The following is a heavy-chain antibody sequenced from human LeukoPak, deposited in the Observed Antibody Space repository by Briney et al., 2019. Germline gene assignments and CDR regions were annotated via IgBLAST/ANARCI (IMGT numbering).Heavy chain of an antibody. CDR1: GGSFSGYY. CDR2: INHSGST. D-gene: IGHD3-22*01. V-gene: IGHV4-34*01. CDR3: ARLSFGSGYSSYFDY. Sequence: SETLSLTCAVYGGSFSGYYWSWIRQPPGKGLEWIGEINHSGSTNYNPSLKSRVTISVDTSKNQFSLKLSSVTAADTAVYYCARLSFGSGYSSYFDYWGQGTLVTVSS. J-gene: IGHJ4*02.